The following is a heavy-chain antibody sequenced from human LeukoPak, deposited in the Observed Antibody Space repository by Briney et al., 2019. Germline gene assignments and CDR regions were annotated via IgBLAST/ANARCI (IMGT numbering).Heavy chain of an antibody. J-gene: IGHJ4*02. D-gene: IGHD2-15*01. Sequence: GRSLRLSRAASGFTFSSYGMHWVRQAPGKGLEWVTSISYDGNYKYYADSAKGRFTISRDCSKNTLYLQMNSLRAEDTAVYYCAREYCSGGSCYSSGGPGFDYWGQGTLVTVSS. V-gene: IGHV3-30*03. CDR3: AREYCSGGSCYSSGGPGFDY. CDR1: GFTFSSYG. CDR2: ISYDGNYK.